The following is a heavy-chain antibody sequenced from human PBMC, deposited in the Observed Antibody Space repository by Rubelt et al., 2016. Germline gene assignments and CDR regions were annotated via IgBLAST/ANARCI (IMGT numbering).Heavy chain of an antibody. Sequence: QVQLVQSGAEVKKPGASVKVSCKASGYTFTSYALHWVRQAPGQRLEWMGWINAGNGNTKYSQKFPDRVTITRHTSASTAYMELSSLRAEDTAVYYCARVIWGSGWSNNWFDPWGQGTLVTVSS. V-gene: IGHV1-3*01. CDR3: ARVIWGSGWSNNWFDP. D-gene: IGHD6-19*01. J-gene: IGHJ5*02. CDR2: INAGNGNT. CDR1: GYTFTSYA.